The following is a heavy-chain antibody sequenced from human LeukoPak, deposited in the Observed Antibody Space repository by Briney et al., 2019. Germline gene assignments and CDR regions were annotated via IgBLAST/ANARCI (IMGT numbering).Heavy chain of an antibody. V-gene: IGHV1-2*02. CDR3: ARLVVVAASKVDY. J-gene: IGHJ4*02. CDR2: INPNSGGT. CDR1: GYTFTGYY. Sequence: ASVKVSCKASGYTFTGYYMHWVRQAPGRGLEWMGWINPNSGGTNYAQKFQGRVTMTRDTSISTAYMELSRLRSDDTAVYYCARLVVVAASKVDYWGQGTLVTVSS. D-gene: IGHD2-15*01.